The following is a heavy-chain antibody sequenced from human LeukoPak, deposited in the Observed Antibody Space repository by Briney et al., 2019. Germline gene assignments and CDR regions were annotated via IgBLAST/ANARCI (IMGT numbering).Heavy chain of an antibody. V-gene: IGHV3-13*01. J-gene: IGHJ3*02. D-gene: IGHD2-15*01. CDR2: IATGGDT. CDR3: ARGGRDGFDI. Sequence: GGSLRLSCAASGFTFSTYDVHWVRRATGKGLEWVSAIATGGDTFYSASVKGRFTISRQSAKSSLYLQMNSLRAGDTAVYYCARGGRDGFDIWGQGTRVTVSS. CDR1: GFTFSTYD.